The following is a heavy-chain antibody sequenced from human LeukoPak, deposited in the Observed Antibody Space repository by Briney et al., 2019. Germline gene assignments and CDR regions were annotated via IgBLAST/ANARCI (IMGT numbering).Heavy chain of an antibody. D-gene: IGHD1-14*01. CDR2: ISHSGST. CDR1: GGSISSSSYY. Sequence: SETLSLTCTVSGGSISSSSYYWGWIRQPPGKGLEWIGSISHSGSTYYKPSLKSRVTISVDTSKNQFSLKLRSVTAADTAVYYCARVTSRLGWFDPWGQGTLVTVSS. J-gene: IGHJ5*02. CDR3: ARVTSRLGWFDP. V-gene: IGHV4-39*07.